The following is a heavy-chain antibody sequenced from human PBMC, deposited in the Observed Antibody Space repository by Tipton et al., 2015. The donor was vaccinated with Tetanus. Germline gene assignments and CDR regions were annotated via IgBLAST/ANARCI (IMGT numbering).Heavy chain of an antibody. CDR3: ARGMGYDSSGIDDF. D-gene: IGHD3-22*01. Sequence: QLVQSGAEVKKPGASVKVSCKASGYTFTGYYMHWVRQAPGQGLEWMGWINPNSGGTNYAQKFQGRVNMTRDTSINTAYMEVSRLRSDDRAIYYCARGMGYDSSGIDDFWGQGTLVTVSS. CDR2: INPNSGGT. CDR1: GYTFTGYY. J-gene: IGHJ4*02. V-gene: IGHV1-2*02.